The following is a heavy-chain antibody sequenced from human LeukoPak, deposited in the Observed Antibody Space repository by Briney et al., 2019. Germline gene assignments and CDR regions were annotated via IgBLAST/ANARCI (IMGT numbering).Heavy chain of an antibody. J-gene: IGHJ3*02. Sequence: GGSLRLSCAASGFTFSSYSMNWVRQAPGKGLEWVSYISSSSSTIYYADSVKGRFTISRDNAKNSLYLQMNSLRAEDTAVYYCAREWPKLLWFGEPTKGDAFDIWGQGTMVTVSS. CDR3: AREWPKLLWFGEPTKGDAFDI. V-gene: IGHV3-48*01. CDR1: GFTFSSYS. D-gene: IGHD3-10*01. CDR2: ISSSSSTI.